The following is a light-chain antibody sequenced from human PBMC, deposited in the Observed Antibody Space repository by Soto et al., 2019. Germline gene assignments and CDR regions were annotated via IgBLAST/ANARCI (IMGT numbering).Light chain of an antibody. CDR1: QSISSW. CDR3: QQYNSYWT. J-gene: IGKJ1*01. CDR2: DAS. Sequence: DIHFTHSPSTLSASLVDRVTITCRASQSISSWLAWYQQKPGKAPKLLIYDASSLESGVPSRFSGRGSGTEFTLTISSLQTDDFATYYCQQYNSYWTFGQGTKVDI. V-gene: IGKV1-5*01.